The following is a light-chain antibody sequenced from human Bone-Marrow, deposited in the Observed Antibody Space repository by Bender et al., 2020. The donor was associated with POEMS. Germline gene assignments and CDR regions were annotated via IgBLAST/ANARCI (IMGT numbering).Light chain of an antibody. Sequence: QSALTQPASVSGSPGQSITISCTGTSSDVGGYNYVSWYQQHPGKAPKLIIYDVTKRPSGVPDRFSGSKSGDTASLTISGLQTEDEADYYCCSYAGNYNVLFGGGTTLTVL. CDR3: CSYAGNYNVL. V-gene: IGLV2-11*01. J-gene: IGLJ2*01. CDR2: DVT. CDR1: SSDVGGYNY.